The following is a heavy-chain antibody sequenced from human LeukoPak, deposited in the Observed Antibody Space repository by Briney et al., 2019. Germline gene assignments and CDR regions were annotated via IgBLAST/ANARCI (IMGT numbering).Heavy chain of an antibody. V-gene: IGHV3-30*02. D-gene: IGHD3-22*01. CDR2: IRYDGSNK. J-gene: IGHJ4*02. Sequence: PGGSLRLSCAASGFTFSSYGMHWVRQAPGKGLEWVAFIRYDGSNKYYADSVKGRFTISRDNAKNSLYLQMNSLRAEDMAVYYCARVLHKRNYDSSTYYGYWGQGTLVTVSS. CDR1: GFTFSSYG. CDR3: ARVLHKRNYDSSTYYGY.